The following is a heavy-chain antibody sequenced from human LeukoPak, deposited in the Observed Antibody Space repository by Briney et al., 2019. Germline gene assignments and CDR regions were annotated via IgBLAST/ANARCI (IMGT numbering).Heavy chain of an antibody. CDR2: IYYSGST. J-gene: IGHJ4*02. CDR1: GGSISSYY. D-gene: IGHD6-13*01. CDR3: AGNPGGIAAAIEN. V-gene: IGHV4-59*08. Sequence: SETLSLTCTVSGGSISSYYWSWIRQPPGKGLEWIGYIYYSGSTNYNPSLKSRVTISVDTSKNQFSLKLSSVTAADTAVYYCAGNPGGIAAAIENWGQGTLVTVSS.